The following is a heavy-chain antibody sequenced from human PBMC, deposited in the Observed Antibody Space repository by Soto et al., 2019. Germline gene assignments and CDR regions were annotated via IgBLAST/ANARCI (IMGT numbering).Heavy chain of an antibody. CDR3: ARVTMVRGVIIIDY. V-gene: IGHV4-30-4*01. CDR1: GGSLSSGDYY. D-gene: IGHD3-10*01. Sequence: SETLSLTCPVSGGSLSSGDYYLSWISQPPGKGLEWIGYIYYSGSTYYNPSLKSRVTISVDTSKNQFSLKLSSVTAADTAVYYCARVTMVRGVIIIDYWGQGTLVTVSS. CDR2: IYYSGST. J-gene: IGHJ4*02.